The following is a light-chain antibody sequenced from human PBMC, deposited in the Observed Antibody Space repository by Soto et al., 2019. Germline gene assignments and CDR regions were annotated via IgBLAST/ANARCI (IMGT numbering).Light chain of an antibody. J-gene: IGKJ2*01. CDR1: QSVSSN. Sequence: EIVMTQSPATLSVSPGERATLSCRASQSVSSNFAWYQQKPGQAPRLLIYDASTRATGIPARFSGSGSGTKFTLTISSLQSEDFAVYYCQHYNNWPALYTFGQGTKLEIK. V-gene: IGKV3-15*01. CDR3: QHYNNWPALYT. CDR2: DAS.